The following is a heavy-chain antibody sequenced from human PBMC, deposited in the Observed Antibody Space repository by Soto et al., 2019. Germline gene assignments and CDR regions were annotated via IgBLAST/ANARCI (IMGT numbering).Heavy chain of an antibody. CDR1: GITFSNAW. CDR2: IKSKTNGGTI. CDR3: TTGSSGY. Sequence: EVQLVESGGGLVKPGGSLRLSCAASGITFSNAWMSWVRQAPGKGLEWVGRIKSKTNGGTIDYAAPVKGRFTISRDDSKNMVYLQMNSLKTKDTAVYFCTTGSSGYWGQGTLVTVSS. D-gene: IGHD7-27*01. V-gene: IGHV3-15*01. J-gene: IGHJ4*02.